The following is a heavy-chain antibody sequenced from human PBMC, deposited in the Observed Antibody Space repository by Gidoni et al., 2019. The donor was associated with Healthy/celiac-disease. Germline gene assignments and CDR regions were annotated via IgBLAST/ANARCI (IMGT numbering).Heavy chain of an antibody. V-gene: IGHV4-31*02. CDR2: IYYSGST. Sequence: GYYWSWIRQHPGKGLEWIGYIYYSGSTYYNPSLKSRVTISVDTSKNQFSLKLSSVTAADTAVYYCARDQRAGGYYFPFDYWGQGTLVTVSS. D-gene: IGHD3-22*01. CDR1: GYY. CDR3: ARDQRAGGYYFPFDY. J-gene: IGHJ4*02.